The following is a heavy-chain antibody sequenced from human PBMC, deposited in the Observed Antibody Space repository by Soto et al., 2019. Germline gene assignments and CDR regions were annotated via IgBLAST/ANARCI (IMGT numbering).Heavy chain of an antibody. D-gene: IGHD3-10*01. J-gene: IGHJ4*02. V-gene: IGHV1-69*12. Sequence: QVQLVQSGAEVKKPGSSVKVSCKASGGTFSSYAISWVRQAPGQGLEWMGGIIPIFGTANYAQKSQGRVTITADESTSTAYMELSSLRSEDTAVYYCARDRHYGSGSYYNFDYWGQGTLVTVSS. CDR1: GGTFSSYA. CDR2: IIPIFGTA. CDR3: ARDRHYGSGSYYNFDY.